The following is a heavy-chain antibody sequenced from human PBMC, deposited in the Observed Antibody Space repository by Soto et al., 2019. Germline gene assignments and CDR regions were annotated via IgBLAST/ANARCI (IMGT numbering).Heavy chain of an antibody. CDR3: AKDVDSSGYLDY. J-gene: IGHJ4*02. Sequence: PVGSLRLSCAASGFTFSSYGMHWVRQAPGKGLEWVAVISYDGSNKYYADSVKGRFTISRDNSKNTLYLQMNSLRAEDTAVYYCAKDVDSSGYLDYWGQGTLVTVSS. CDR2: ISYDGSNK. D-gene: IGHD3-22*01. V-gene: IGHV3-30*18. CDR1: GFTFSSYG.